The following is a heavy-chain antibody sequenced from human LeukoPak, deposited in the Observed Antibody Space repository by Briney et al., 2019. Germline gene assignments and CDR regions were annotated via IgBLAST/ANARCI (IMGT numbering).Heavy chain of an antibody. V-gene: IGHV1-46*01. D-gene: IGHD3-22*01. CDR1: GYTFTSYY. CDR3: ARAAYYYDSSGYLGY. CDR2: INPSGGST. J-gene: IGHJ4*02. Sequence: GASVKVSCKASGYTFTSYYMHWVRQAPGQGLEWMGIINPSGGSTSYAQKFQGRVTMTRDMSTSTVYMELSSLRSDDTAVYYCARAAYYYDSSGYLGYWGQGTLVTVSS.